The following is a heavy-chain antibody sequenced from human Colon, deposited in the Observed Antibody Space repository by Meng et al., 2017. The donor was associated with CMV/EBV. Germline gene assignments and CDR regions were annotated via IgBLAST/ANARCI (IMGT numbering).Heavy chain of an antibody. Sequence: SETLSLTCTVSGGSISSSNYYWVWIRQPPGKGLEWIGSLYYTGGTNYNPSRKSRVSISVDTSKNQFSLKLSSVAAADTAVYYCARQRNWSYAYYLDYWGQGTLVTVSS. V-gene: IGHV4-39*07. D-gene: IGHD1-7*01. CDR2: LYYTGGT. J-gene: IGHJ4*02. CDR3: ARQRNWSYAYYLDY. CDR1: GGSISSSNYY.